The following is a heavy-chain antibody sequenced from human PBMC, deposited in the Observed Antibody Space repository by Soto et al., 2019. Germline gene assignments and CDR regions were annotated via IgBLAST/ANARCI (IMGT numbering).Heavy chain of an antibody. D-gene: IGHD1-26*01. Sequence: QVQLVQSGAEVKKPGASVKVSCKASGYTFTGYYMHWVRQAPGQGLEWMGWINPNSGGTNYAQKFQGRVTTTTDPSISTAYMELSRLRSDDTAVYYCARDKNSGSYYGPAFDIWGQGTMVTVSS. V-gene: IGHV1-2*02. CDR1: GYTFTGYY. CDR2: INPNSGGT. CDR3: ARDKNSGSYYGPAFDI. J-gene: IGHJ3*02.